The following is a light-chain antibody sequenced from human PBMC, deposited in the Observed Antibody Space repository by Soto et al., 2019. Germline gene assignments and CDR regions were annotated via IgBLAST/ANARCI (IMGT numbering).Light chain of an antibody. V-gene: IGKV1-5*01. Sequence: DIQMTQYPSTMSASVGNRVTITCRASQSISSWLASYQQKPGKAPKLLIYDASSLESGVPSRFSGSGSGTAFSLTISSLQPDDFATEYCQQYNSYSRTFGQGTKVEVK. CDR3: QQYNSYSRT. J-gene: IGKJ1*01. CDR2: DAS. CDR1: QSISSW.